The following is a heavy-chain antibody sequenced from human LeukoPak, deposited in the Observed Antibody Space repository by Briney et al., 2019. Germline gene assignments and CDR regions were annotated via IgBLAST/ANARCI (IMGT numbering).Heavy chain of an antibody. D-gene: IGHD6-6*01. Sequence: GGSLRLSCAASGFTFSNYWMHWVRQAPGKGLVWVSRIKSDGSRTDYADSVKGRFTISRDNSKNTLYLQMNSLRAEDTAVYYCARGKGLIAALGYWGQGTLVTVSP. V-gene: IGHV3-74*01. CDR2: IKSDGSRT. CDR1: GFTFSNYW. J-gene: IGHJ4*02. CDR3: ARGKGLIAALGY.